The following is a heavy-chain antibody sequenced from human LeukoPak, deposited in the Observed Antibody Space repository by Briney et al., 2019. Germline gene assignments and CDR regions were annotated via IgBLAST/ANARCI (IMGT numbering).Heavy chain of an antibody. CDR1: GFTFSSYA. Sequence: GGSLRLSCAASGFTFSSYAMSWVRQAPGKGLEWVSAISGSGGSTYYADSVKGRFTISRDNSKNTLYLQMNSLRAEDTAVYYCARDPEDSSSWRWAFDIWGQGTMVTVSS. D-gene: IGHD6-13*01. V-gene: IGHV3-23*01. CDR3: ARDPEDSSSWRWAFDI. J-gene: IGHJ3*02. CDR2: ISGSGGST.